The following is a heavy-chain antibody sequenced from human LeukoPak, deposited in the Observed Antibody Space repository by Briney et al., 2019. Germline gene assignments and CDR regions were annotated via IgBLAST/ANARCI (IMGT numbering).Heavy chain of an antibody. CDR3: AKDGLLLWFRELSGGFDY. V-gene: IGHV3-30-3*01. CDR2: ISYDGSNK. CDR1: GFTFSSYA. Sequence: GGSLRLSCAASGFTFSSYAMHWVRQAPGKGLEWVAVISYDGSNKYYADSVKGRFTISRDNSKNTLYLQMNSLRAEDTAVYYCAKDGLLLWFRELSGGFDYWGQGTLVTVSS. J-gene: IGHJ4*02. D-gene: IGHD3-10*01.